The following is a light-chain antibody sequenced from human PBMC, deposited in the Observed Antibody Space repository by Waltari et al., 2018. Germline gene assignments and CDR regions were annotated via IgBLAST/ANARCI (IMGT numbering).Light chain of an antibody. J-gene: IGKJ2*01. CDR2: DAA. Sequence: ENVLTQSPATLSLSPGEPATLPCRASQNVGNSLACYQHKPGQAPRLLIYDAANRASGIPARFSGSGSGTDFTLTISSLEPDDFAVYYCQQRSNWHTFGQGTRLEIK. CDR3: QQRSNWHT. CDR1: QNVGNS. V-gene: IGKV3-11*01.